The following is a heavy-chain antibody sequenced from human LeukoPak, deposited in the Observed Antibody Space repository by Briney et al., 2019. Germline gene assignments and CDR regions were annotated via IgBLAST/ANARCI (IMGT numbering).Heavy chain of an antibody. CDR1: GFTFSSYA. CDR2: ISGSGGST. D-gene: IGHD5-18*01. CDR3: AKGRRLSWIQLWLRYYYYYMDV. J-gene: IGHJ6*03. V-gene: IGHV3-23*01. Sequence: GGSLRLSCAASGFTFSSYAMSWVRQAPGKGLEWVSAISGSGGSTYYADSVKGRFTISRDNSKNTLYLQMNSLRAEDTAVYYCAKGRRLSWIQLWLRYYYYYMDVWGKGTTVTVSS.